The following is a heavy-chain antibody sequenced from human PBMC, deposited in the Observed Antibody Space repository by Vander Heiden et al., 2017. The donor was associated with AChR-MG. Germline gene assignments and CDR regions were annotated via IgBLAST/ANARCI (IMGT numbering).Heavy chain of an antibody. V-gene: IGHV3-23*01. Sequence: EVQLLESGGGLVQPGGSLRPSCTGSGFTFSAHAPNWVRQAPGKGLEWVSGITGSSGITYYADSVKGRFTISRDNSKKTVYLQLNSLRAEDTAVYYCAKSKAPRQDYYDYGMDVWGQGTTVTVSS. CDR3: AKSKAPRQDYYDYGMDV. CDR1: GFTFSAHA. J-gene: IGHJ6*02. CDR2: ITGSSGIT. D-gene: IGHD4-4*01.